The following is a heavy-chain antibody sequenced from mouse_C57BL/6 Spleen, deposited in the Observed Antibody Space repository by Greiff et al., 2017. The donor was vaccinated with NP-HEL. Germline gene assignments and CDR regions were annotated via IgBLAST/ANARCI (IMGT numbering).Heavy chain of an antibody. J-gene: IGHJ4*01. D-gene: IGHD2-2*01. V-gene: IGHV1-59*01. CDR1: GYTFTSYW. CDR3: ARRGYPYYAMDY. CDR2: IDPSDSYT. Sequence: QVQLKQPGAELVRPGTSVKLSCKASGYTFTSYWMHWVKQRPGQGLEWIGVIDPSDSYTNYNQKFKGKATLTVDTSSSTAYMQLSSLTSEDSAVYYCARRGYPYYAMDYWGQGTSVTVSS.